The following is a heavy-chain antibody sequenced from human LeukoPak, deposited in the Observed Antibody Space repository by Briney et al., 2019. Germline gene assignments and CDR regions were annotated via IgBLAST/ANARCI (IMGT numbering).Heavy chain of an antibody. CDR1: GYTFTGYY. V-gene: IGHV1-2*02. CDR2: INPNSGGT. Sequence: GASVKVSCKASGYTFTGYYMHWVRQAPGQGLEWMGWINPNSGGTNYAQKFQGRVTMTRDTSISTAYMELSRLRSDDTAVYYCARFHYYDSSGYYSFDYWGQGTLVTVSS. D-gene: IGHD3-22*01. CDR3: ARFHYYDSSGYYSFDY. J-gene: IGHJ4*02.